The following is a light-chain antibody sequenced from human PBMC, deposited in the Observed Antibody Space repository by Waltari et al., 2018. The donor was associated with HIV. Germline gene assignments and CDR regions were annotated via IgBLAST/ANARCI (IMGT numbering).Light chain of an antibody. CDR3: QVWDRSADHPV. J-gene: IGLJ3*02. CDR2: DDS. Sequence: SYVLTQPPSVSVAPGQTARFTSCGTNIGSTHVHWSQQKTCQSPLVVVYDDSERPSGISERFSGSNSGNTATLTISRVEAGDEADYSCQVWDRSADHPVFGGGTKLTVL. CDR1: NIGSTH. V-gene: IGLV3-21*02.